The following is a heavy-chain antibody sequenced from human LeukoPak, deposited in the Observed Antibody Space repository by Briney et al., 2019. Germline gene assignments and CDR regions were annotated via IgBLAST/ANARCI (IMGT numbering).Heavy chain of an antibody. D-gene: IGHD2-15*01. CDR2: INPSGGST. Sequence: ASVKVSCKAFGYTFTSNYMHWVRQAPGQGPEWMGVINPSGGSTSYAQKFQGRVTMTRDMSTSTVYMELSSLRSEDTAVYYCARSYCSGGSCYPKNWFDPWGQGTLVTVSS. J-gene: IGHJ5*02. V-gene: IGHV1-46*01. CDR3: ARSYCSGGSCYPKNWFDP. CDR1: GYTFTSNY.